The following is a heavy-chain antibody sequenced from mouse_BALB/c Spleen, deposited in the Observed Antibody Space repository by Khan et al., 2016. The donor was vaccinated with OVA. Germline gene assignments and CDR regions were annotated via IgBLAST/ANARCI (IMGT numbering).Heavy chain of an antibody. CDR1: GYTFTDYA. J-gene: IGHJ3*01. D-gene: IGHD1-2*01. CDR3: ARHGTAAALAY. Sequence: QVQLKQSGAELVRPGVSVKISCKGSGYTFTDYAMHWVKQSHAKSLEWIGVISTYYGDASYNQKFKGNATMTVDKSSSTAYMELARLTSEDSAIYDCARHGTAAALAYWGQGTLVTVSA. CDR2: ISTYYGDA. V-gene: IGHV1S137*01.